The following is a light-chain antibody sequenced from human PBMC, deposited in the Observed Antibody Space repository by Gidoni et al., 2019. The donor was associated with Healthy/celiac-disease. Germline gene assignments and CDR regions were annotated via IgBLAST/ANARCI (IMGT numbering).Light chain of an antibody. Sequence: SLPPGERATLSCRASQSVSSSYLAWYQQKPGQAPRLLIYGASSRATGIPDRFSGSGSGTDFTLTISRLEPEDFAVYYCQQYGSSPGTFXXXTKVEIK. CDR2: GAS. V-gene: IGKV3-20*01. CDR3: QQYGSSPGT. CDR1: QSVSSSY. J-gene: IGKJ1*01.